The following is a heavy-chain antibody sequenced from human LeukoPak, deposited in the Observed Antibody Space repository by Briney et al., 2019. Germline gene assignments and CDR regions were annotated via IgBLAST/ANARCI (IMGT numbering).Heavy chain of an antibody. J-gene: IGHJ4*02. Sequence: GGSLRLSCAVSGFTVSSNYMSWVRQAPGKGLEWVSVVYSGGRTYYADSVKDRFTISKDNSKNTLYLQMNSLRAEDTAMYYCAREAEAVAGHFDYWGQGTLVTVSS. CDR2: VYSGGRT. CDR3: AREAEAVAGHFDY. V-gene: IGHV3-53*01. D-gene: IGHD6-19*01. CDR1: GFTVSSNY.